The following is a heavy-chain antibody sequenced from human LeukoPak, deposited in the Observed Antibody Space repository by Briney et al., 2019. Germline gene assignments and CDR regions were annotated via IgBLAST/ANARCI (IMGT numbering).Heavy chain of an antibody. CDR1: GFNSDTHA. CDR3: ARDPAKFWSGHDY. CDR2: IAGGGGST. V-gene: IGHV3-23*01. D-gene: IGHD3-3*01. Sequence: GGSLRLSCAASGFNSDTHAMNWVRQAPGKGLEWVSIIAGGGGSTYYADSVKGRFTVSRDNSKNTLYVQMNSLRAEDTAVYYCARDPAKFWSGHDYWGQGTLVTVSS. J-gene: IGHJ4*02.